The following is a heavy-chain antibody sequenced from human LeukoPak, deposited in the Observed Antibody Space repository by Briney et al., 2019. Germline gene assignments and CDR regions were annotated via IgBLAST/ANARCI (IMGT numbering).Heavy chain of an antibody. D-gene: IGHD2-21*02. CDR2: VNYRGST. V-gene: IGHV4-31*11. CDR1: AASISTSGYY. Sequence: PSETLSLTCAVSAASISTSGYYWSWIRQHPGKGLEWIGFVNYRGSTYYNPSLKNRVTIVPDTSRNQFSLKLSSMSAADTAVYYCARAKDCYWFDPWGPGTLVTVSS. CDR3: ARAKDCYWFDP. J-gene: IGHJ5*02.